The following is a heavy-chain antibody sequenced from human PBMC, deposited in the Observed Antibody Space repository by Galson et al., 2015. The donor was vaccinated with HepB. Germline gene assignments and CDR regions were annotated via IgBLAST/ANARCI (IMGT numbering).Heavy chain of an antibody. D-gene: IGHD2-15*01. CDR1: GFIFGDYS. V-gene: IGHV3-49*03. Sequence: SLRLSCAVSGFIFGDYSMSWFRQAPGKGREWVGFIRSEDYDGTAEYAASVKGRFIISRDDSKSIAYLQMHNLKIEDTAVYYCTRGKFYSTGPFDYWGQGTLVTVSS. CDR2: IRSEDYDGTA. CDR3: TRGKFYSTGPFDY. J-gene: IGHJ4*02.